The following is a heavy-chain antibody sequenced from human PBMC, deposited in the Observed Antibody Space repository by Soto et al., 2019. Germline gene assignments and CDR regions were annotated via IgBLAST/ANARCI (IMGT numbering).Heavy chain of an antibody. D-gene: IGHD3-10*01. CDR2: ISGSGDST. V-gene: IGHV3-21*01. CDR3: ARSDYHSVGWLGFDY. J-gene: IGHJ4*01. Sequence: EVQLVESGGGLVKPGGSLRLSCAASGFTFSNFAMNWVRQAPGKGLEWVSSISGSGDSTLYADSVKGRFTVVRDNAKNTMLLQMTGLRAEDTAVYYCARSDYHSVGWLGFDYWGPGILVTVSS. CDR1: GFTFSNFA.